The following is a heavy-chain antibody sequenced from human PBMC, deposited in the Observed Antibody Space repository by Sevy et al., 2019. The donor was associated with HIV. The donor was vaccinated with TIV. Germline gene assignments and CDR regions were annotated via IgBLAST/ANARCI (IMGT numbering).Heavy chain of an antibody. V-gene: IGHV1-2*02. J-gene: IGHJ6*02. D-gene: IGHD2-2*01. CDR2: INPNSGGT. CDR3: ARGVVVVPAPYYYYYGMDV. CDR1: GYTFTGYY. Sequence: ASVKVSCKASGYTFTGYYMHWVRQAPGQGLEWMGWINPNSGGTNYAQKFQGRVTMTRDTSISTAYMELSRLRSDDTAVYYCARGVVVVPAPYYYYYGMDVWGQGTTVTASS.